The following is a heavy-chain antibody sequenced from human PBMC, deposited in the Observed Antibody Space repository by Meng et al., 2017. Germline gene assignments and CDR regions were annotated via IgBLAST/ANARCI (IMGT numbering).Heavy chain of an antibody. CDR1: GYTFTGYY. V-gene: IGHV1-2*06. D-gene: IGHD2-2*01. CDR2: INPNSGGT. J-gene: IGHJ4*02. Sequence: ASVKVSCKASGYTFTGYYMHWVRQAPGQGLEWMGRINPNSGGTNYAQKFQGRVTMTRDTSISTAYMELSRLRSDDTAVYYCARGHCSSTSCFEIDYWGQGTLVTVFS. CDR3: ARGHCSSTSCFEIDY.